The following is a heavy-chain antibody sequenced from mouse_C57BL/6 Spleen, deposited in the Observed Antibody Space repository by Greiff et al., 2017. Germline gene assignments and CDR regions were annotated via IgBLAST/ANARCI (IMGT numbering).Heavy chain of an antibody. J-gene: IGHJ3*01. CDR3: ARKRDYYGSSAWFAY. Sequence: VQVVESGPGLVQPSPSLSIPCTVSGFSLTSYGVHWVRQSPGKGLEWLGVIWSGGSTDYNAAFISRLSISKDNSKSQVFFKMNSLQADDTAIYYCARKRDYYGSSAWFAYWGQGTLVTVSA. CDR1: GFSLTSYG. CDR2: IWSGGST. D-gene: IGHD1-1*01. V-gene: IGHV2-2*01.